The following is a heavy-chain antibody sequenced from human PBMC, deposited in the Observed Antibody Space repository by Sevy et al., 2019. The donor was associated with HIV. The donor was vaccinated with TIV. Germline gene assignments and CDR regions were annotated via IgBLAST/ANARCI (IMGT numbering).Heavy chain of an antibody. CDR3: ARDGGYSIKWYPLY. Sequence: GGSLRLSCAASGFAFSTHAMHWVRQAPGKGLEWVAVISYEGTEIFYAASFEGRFTISRDNSKNMLSLQINSLKPEDTAVYYCARDGGYSIKWYPLYWGHGTLVTVSS. J-gene: IGHJ4*01. D-gene: IGHD1-26*01. CDR1: GFAFSTHA. V-gene: IGHV3-30-3*01. CDR2: ISYEGTEI.